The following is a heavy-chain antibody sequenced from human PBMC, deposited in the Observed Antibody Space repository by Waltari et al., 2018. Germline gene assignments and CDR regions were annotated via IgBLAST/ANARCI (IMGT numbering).Heavy chain of an antibody. J-gene: IGHJ3*02. Sequence: EVQLLESGGGLVQPGGSLRLSCAASGFTFSSYAMSWVRQAPGKGLEWVSAISGSGGSTYYADSVKGRCTISRDNSKNTLYLQMNSLRAEDTAVYYCAKDLRGLELLNDAFDIWGQGTMVTVSS. CDR3: AKDLRGLELLNDAFDI. CDR2: ISGSGGST. CDR1: GFTFSSYA. V-gene: IGHV3-23*01. D-gene: IGHD1-7*01.